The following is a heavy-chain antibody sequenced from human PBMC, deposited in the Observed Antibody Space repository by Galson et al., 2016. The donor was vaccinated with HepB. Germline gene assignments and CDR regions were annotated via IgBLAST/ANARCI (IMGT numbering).Heavy chain of an antibody. CDR2: TYYRSKWYN. V-gene: IGHV6-1*01. J-gene: IGHJ2*01. Sequence: CAISGYSVSSNSVTWNWIRQSPSRGLEWLGRTYYRSKWYNDYAVSVKSRMTINPDTSKNQFSLQLNSVTPEDTAVYYCARRGSKEKGYFDLWGRGTLVTVSS. D-gene: IGHD6-13*01. CDR3: ARRGSKEKGYFDL. CDR1: GYSVSSNSVT.